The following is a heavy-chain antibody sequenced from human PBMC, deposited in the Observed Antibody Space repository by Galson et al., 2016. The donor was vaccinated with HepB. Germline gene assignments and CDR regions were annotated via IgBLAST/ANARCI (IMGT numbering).Heavy chain of an antibody. Sequence: SLRLSCAASGFTFDDYAMHWVRQAPGKGLEWVSGISWNSGTIGCADSVKGRFTISRDNAKNSLYLQMNSLRAEDTALYYCAKDIRLGSGYGDYFDYWGQGTLVAVSS. J-gene: IGHJ4*02. CDR2: ISWNSGTI. D-gene: IGHD5-12*01. CDR3: AKDIRLGSGYGDYFDY. CDR1: GFTFDDYA. V-gene: IGHV3-9*01.